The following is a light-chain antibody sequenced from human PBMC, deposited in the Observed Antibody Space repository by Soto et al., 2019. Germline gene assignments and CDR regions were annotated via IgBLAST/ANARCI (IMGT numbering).Light chain of an antibody. V-gene: IGKV1-5*01. Sequence: DIQMTQSPSTLSASVGDRVSITCRASKSISGWLAWYQQKPGKAPKLLIYDVSSLESGVPSRFSGSGSGTEFTLAISSLQPDDFATYYCQQYNSYPWTFGQVTKVDIK. CDR2: DVS. CDR1: KSISGW. J-gene: IGKJ1*01. CDR3: QQYNSYPWT.